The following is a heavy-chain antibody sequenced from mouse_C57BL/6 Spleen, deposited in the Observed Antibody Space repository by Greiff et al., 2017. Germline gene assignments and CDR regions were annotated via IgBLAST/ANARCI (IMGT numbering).Heavy chain of an antibody. D-gene: IGHD2-1*01. Sequence: QVHVKQSGAELARPGASVKLSCKASGYTFTSYGISWVKQRTGQGLEWIGEIYPRSGNTYYNEKFKGKATLTADKSSSTAYMELRSLTSEDSAVYFCARLGGNYEDYYAMDYWGQGTSVTVSS. CDR2: IYPRSGNT. CDR1: GYTFTSYG. J-gene: IGHJ4*01. CDR3: ARLGGNYEDYYAMDY. V-gene: IGHV1-81*01.